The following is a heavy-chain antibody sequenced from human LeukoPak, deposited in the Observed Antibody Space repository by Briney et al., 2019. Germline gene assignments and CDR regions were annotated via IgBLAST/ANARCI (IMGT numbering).Heavy chain of an antibody. CDR3: ARAYYYGSGSYLDYYYYGMDV. CDR1: GGTFSSYA. J-gene: IGHJ6*02. D-gene: IGHD3-10*01. V-gene: IGHV1-69*13. CDR2: IIPIFGTA. Sequence: ASVKVSCKASGGTFSSYAISWVRQAPGQGLEWMGGIIPIFGTANYAQKFQGRVTITADESTSTAYMELSSLRPEDTAVYYCARAYYYGSGSYLDYYYYGMDVWGQGTTVTVSS.